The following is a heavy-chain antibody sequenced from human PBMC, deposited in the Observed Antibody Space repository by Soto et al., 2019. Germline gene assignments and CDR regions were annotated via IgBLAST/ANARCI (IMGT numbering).Heavy chain of an antibody. CDR1: GGSISSYY. D-gene: IGHD5-12*01. V-gene: IGHV4-4*07. CDR3: ARDRWLRSPAYYYGMDV. CDR2: IYTSGST. Sequence: KPSETLSLTCTVSGGSISSYYWSWIRQPAGKGLEWIGRIYTSGSTNYNPSLKSRVTMSVDTSKNQFSLKLSSVTAADTAVYYCARDRWLRSPAYYYGMDVWGQGTTVTVSS. J-gene: IGHJ6*02.